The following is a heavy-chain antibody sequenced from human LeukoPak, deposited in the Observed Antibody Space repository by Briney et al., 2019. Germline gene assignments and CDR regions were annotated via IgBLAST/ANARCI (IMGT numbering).Heavy chain of an antibody. CDR1: GYTFTSYA. D-gene: IGHD2-2*01. V-gene: IGHV1-3*01. J-gene: IGHJ4*02. Sequence: ASVKVSCKASGYTFTSYAMHWVRQAPGQRLEWMGWINAGNGNTKYSQEFQGRVTITRDTSASTAYMELRSLRSDDTAVYYCARDRWDIVVVPAAAQDNLDYWGQGTLVTVSS. CDR2: INAGNGNT. CDR3: ARDRWDIVVVPAAAQDNLDY.